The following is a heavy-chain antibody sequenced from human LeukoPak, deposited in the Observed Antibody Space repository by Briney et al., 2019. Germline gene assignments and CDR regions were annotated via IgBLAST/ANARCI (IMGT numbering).Heavy chain of an antibody. D-gene: IGHD3-22*01. Sequence: GESLKISCKGSGYSFTTYSIGWVRQMPGRGLEWMGIIYPGDSDTRYSPSFQDQVTISADKSISTAYLQWSSLKASDTAMYYCARQFRDSSGYYSYYFDYWGQGTLVTVSS. V-gene: IGHV5-51*01. CDR2: IYPGDSDT. J-gene: IGHJ4*02. CDR1: GYSFTTYS. CDR3: ARQFRDSSGYYSYYFDY.